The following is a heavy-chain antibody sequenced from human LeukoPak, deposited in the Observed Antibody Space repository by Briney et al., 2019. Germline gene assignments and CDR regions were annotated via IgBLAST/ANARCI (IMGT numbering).Heavy chain of an antibody. CDR1: GYTFTSYD. CDR3: ARPIDNYYDSSGFNY. CDR2: MNPNSGNT. D-gene: IGHD3-22*01. V-gene: IGHV1-8*01. Sequence: ASVKVSCKASGYTFTSYDINWVRQATGQGLEWMGWMNPNSGNTGYAQKFQGRVTMTRNTSISTAYMELSSLRSEGTAVYYCARPIDNYYDSSGFNYWGQGTLVTVSS. J-gene: IGHJ4*02.